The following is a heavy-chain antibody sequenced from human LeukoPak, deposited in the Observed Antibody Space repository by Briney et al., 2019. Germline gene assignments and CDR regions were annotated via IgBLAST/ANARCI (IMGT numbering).Heavy chain of an antibody. CDR2: IYYSGST. D-gene: IGHD2-15*01. CDR1: GGSISSGGYY. CDR3: ATTRYCSGGSCYPYYFDY. V-gene: IGHV4-61*08. J-gene: IGHJ4*02. Sequence: SQTLSLTCTVSGGSISSGGYYWSWIRQPPGKGLEWIGYIYYSGSTNYNPSLKSRVTISVDTSKNQFSLKLSSVTAADTAVYYCATTRYCSGGSCYPYYFDYWGQGTLVTVSS.